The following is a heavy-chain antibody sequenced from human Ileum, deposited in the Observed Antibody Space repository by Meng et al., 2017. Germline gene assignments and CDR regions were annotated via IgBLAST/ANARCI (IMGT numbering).Heavy chain of an antibody. J-gene: IGHJ1*01. CDR3: ARPAGYSSNWYKYFQH. V-gene: IGHV4-34*01. CDR2: IYHSGSA. CDR1: GGSFSANY. Sequence: QVQLQQWGAGLLKPSETLSLTCVVYGGSFSANYWTWIRQPPGKGLEFIGYIYHSGSAYYNPSLKSRVNISVDRSKSQFSLELTSVTAADTAVYYCARPAGYSSNWYKYFQHWGLGTLVTVSS. D-gene: IGHD6-13*01.